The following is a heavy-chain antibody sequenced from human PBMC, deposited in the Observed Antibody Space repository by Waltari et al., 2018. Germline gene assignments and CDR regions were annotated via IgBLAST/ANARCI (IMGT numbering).Heavy chain of an antibody. CDR1: GFTFSIYS. D-gene: IGHD2-15*01. Sequence: EVQLVESGGGLVQPGGSLRLSCSASGFTFSIYSLPCVRQAPGKGLEYVSAISPHGDSTYYADCVKGRFTISRDNSKNTVFLQMSSLRAEDTAVYYCVKRWSSSDVDYWGQGTLVTVSS. J-gene: IGHJ4*02. CDR2: ISPHGDST. CDR3: VKRWSSSDVDY. V-gene: IGHV3-64D*06.